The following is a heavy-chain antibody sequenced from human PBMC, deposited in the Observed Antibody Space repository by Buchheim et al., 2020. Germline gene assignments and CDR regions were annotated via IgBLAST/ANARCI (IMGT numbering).Heavy chain of an antibody. Sequence: EVQLLESGGGLVQPGGSLRLSCAASGFTFSSYAMSWVRQAPGKGLEWVSYISSSGSTIYYADSVKGRFTISRDNAKNSLYLQMNSLRAEDTAVYYCARVTSYDFWSGYYGPLDYWGQGTL. CDR2: ISSSGSTI. J-gene: IGHJ4*02. CDR1: GFTFSSYA. D-gene: IGHD3-3*01. V-gene: IGHV3-48*03. CDR3: ARVTSYDFWSGYYGPLDY.